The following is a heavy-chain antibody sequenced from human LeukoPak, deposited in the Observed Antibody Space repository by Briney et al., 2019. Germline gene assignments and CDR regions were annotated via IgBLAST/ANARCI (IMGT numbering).Heavy chain of an antibody. CDR1: GFTFSSYA. CDR3: AKGKAYCGGDCYNY. V-gene: IGHV3-23*01. Sequence: GASLRLSCAASGFTFSSYAMSWVRQAPGKGLEWVSTISTSGDSTYYADSVTGRSTIARDNSKNTLYLQMNSLRAEDTAVYYCAKGKAYCGGDCYNYWGQGTLVTVSS. D-gene: IGHD2-21*02. CDR2: ISTSGDST. J-gene: IGHJ4*02.